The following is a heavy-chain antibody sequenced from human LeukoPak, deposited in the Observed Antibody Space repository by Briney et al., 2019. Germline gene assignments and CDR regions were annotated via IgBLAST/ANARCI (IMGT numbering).Heavy chain of an antibody. J-gene: IGHJ4*02. Sequence: GGSLRLSCAASGFTFSSYGMHWVRQAPGKGLEWVAVISYDGSNKYYADSVKGRFTISRDNSKNTLYLQMNSLRAEDTAVYYCAKEWQNYDILTGYYPYFDYWGQGTLVTVSS. V-gene: IGHV3-30*18. CDR3: AKEWQNYDILTGYYPYFDY. D-gene: IGHD3-9*01. CDR2: ISYDGSNK. CDR1: GFTFSSYG.